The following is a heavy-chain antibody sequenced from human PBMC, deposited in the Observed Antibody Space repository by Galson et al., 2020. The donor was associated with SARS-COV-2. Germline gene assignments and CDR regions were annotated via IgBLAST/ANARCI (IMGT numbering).Heavy chain of an antibody. V-gene: IGHV4-39*02. D-gene: IGHD4-17*01. Sequence: SQTLSLTCTVSGGSISSSSYYWGWIRQPPGKGLEWIGSIYYSGSTYYNPSLKSRVTISVDTSKNQFSLKLSSVTAADTAVYYCAKEATTVATQAKSYYYFYYMDVWGKGTPVTVSS. CDR2: IYYSGST. CDR1: GGSISSSSYY. J-gene: IGHJ6*03. CDR3: AKEATTVATQAKSYYYFYYMDV.